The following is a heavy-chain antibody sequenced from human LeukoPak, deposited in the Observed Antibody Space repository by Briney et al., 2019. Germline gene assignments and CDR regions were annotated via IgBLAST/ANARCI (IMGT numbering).Heavy chain of an antibody. Sequence: PSETPSLTCTVSGGSISSSSYYWGWIRQPPGKGLEWIGSIYYSGSTYYNPSLKSRVTISVDTSKNQFSLKLSSVTAADTAVYYCASTIAAAGTPYNRFDPWGQGTLVTVSS. CDR3: ASTIAAAGTPYNRFDP. D-gene: IGHD6-13*01. J-gene: IGHJ5*02. CDR1: GGSISSSSYY. CDR2: IYYSGST. V-gene: IGHV4-39*01.